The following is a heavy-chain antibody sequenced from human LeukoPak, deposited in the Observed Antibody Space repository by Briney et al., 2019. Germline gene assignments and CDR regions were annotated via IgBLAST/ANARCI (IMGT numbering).Heavy chain of an antibody. V-gene: IGHV3-23*01. CDR2: ISGRGGTT. J-gene: IGHJ4*02. D-gene: IGHD3-22*01. CDR1: GFTFNNYA. CDR3: AKEEDDYYDSSGYYPIDY. Sequence: PGGSLRLSCAASGFTFNNYAMTWVRQAPRKGLEWASSISGRGGTTDYADSVKGRFTISRDDSQNTLYLQMNSLRAEDTAVYYCAKEEDDYYDSSGYYPIDYWGQGTLVTVSS.